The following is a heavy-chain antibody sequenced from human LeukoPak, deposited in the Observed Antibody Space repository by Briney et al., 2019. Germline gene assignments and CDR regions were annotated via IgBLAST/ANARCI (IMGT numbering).Heavy chain of an antibody. J-gene: IGHJ4*02. Sequence: ASVKVSCKVSGYTLTELSMHWVRQAPGKGLEWMGWISAYNGNTNYAQKLQGRVTMTTDTSTSTAYMELRSLRSDDTAVYYCARTVQQQLVVIDYWGQGTLVTVSS. D-gene: IGHD6-13*01. CDR3: ARTVQQQLVVIDY. CDR2: ISAYNGNT. V-gene: IGHV1-18*01. CDR1: GYTLTELS.